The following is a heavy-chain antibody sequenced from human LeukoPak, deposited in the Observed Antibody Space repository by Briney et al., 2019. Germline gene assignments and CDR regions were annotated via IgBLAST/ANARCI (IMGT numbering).Heavy chain of an antibody. Sequence: PSETLSLTCTVSGGSISSYYWSWIRQPPGKGLEWIGYIYYSGSTSYSGNTNYNPSLKSRVTILVDTSKNQFSLGLISVTAADTAVYYCASLMLIAAGYDYWGQGNLVTVSS. V-gene: IGHV4-59*12. CDR3: ASLMLIAAGYDY. CDR2: IYYSGST. J-gene: IGHJ4*02. CDR1: GGSISSYY. D-gene: IGHD6-13*01.